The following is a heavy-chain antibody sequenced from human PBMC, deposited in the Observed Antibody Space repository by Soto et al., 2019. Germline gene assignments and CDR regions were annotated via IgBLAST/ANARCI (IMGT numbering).Heavy chain of an antibody. V-gene: IGHV3-23*01. CDR3: AKDTGVATDAFDI. D-gene: IGHD3-3*01. J-gene: IGHJ3*02. CDR2: ISGSGGST. CDR1: GFTFSSYA. Sequence: GESLKISFAASGFTFSSYAMSWVRQAPGEGLEWVSAISGSGGSTYYADSVKGRFTISRDNSKNTLFLQMNSLRAEDTAVYYCAKDTGVATDAFDIWGQGTMVTVSS.